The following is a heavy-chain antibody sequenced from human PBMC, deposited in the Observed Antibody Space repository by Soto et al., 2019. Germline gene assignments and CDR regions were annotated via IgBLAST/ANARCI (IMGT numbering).Heavy chain of an antibody. Sequence: QVQLVESGGGVVQPGRSLRLSCAASGFTFNTYGMHWVRQAPGKGLEWVAVIYYDGRNKYYADSVKGRFTISRDNSKNTLNLQMNSLRVEDTAVYYCARDLGELWPSVGGYWGQGTLATVSS. CDR1: GFTFNTYG. V-gene: IGHV3-33*01. J-gene: IGHJ4*02. CDR3: ARDLGELWPSVGGY. CDR2: IYYDGRNK. D-gene: IGHD1-26*01.